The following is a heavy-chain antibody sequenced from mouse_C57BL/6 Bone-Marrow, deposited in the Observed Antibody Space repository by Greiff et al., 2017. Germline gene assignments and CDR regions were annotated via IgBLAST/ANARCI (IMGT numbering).Heavy chain of an antibody. J-gene: IGHJ3*01. Sequence: VQLQQPGAELVKPGASVTLSCKASGYTFTSYWMHWVKQRPGQGLEWIGMIHPNSGSTNYNEKFKSKATLTVDTSSSTAYMQLSSLTSEDSAVYYCSRRWLRRRFAYWGQGTLVTVSA. CDR2: IHPNSGST. CDR3: SRRWLRRRFAY. CDR1: GYTFTSYW. V-gene: IGHV1-64*01. D-gene: IGHD2-2*01.